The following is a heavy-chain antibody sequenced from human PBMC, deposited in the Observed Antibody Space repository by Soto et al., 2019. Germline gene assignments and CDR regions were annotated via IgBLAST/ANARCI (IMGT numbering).Heavy chain of an antibody. CDR3: ATVLYS. CDR2: TYYTGST. Sequence: PSETLSLTGTVSGASRSSFYWGWIRQPPGKGLEWVGYTYYTGSTNTNPSLKSRVTMSVDTSKNQFSLKLSSVTAADTAVYYCATVLYSWGQGTELTVSA. J-gene: IGHJ4*02. CDR1: GASRSSFY. V-gene: IGHV4-59*08.